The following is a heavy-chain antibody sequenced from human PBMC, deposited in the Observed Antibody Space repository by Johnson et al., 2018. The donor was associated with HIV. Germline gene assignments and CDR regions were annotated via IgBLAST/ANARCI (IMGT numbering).Heavy chain of an antibody. CDR3: ARDLVDAVIVVFGAFDI. D-gene: IGHD3-22*01. J-gene: IGHJ3*02. CDR1: GFTFSSYW. CDR2: INSDGSST. V-gene: IGHV3-74*01. Sequence: QPGGSLRLSCVVSGFTFSSYWMHWVRQAPGKGLVWVSHINSDGSSTNYADSVKGRSTISRDNAKNSLYLQMNSLRAEDTALYYCARDLVDAVIVVFGAFDIWGQGTMVTVSS.